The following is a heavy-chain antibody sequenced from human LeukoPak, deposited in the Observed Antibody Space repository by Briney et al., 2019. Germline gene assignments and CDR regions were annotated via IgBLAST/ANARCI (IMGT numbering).Heavy chain of an antibody. CDR2: ISGSGGST. CDR3: AKDKSQWLVETLGY. CDR1: GFTLSSYA. V-gene: IGHV3-23*01. Sequence: HPGGSLRLPCAASGFTLSSYAMSWVRQAPGKGLEWVSAISGSGGSTYYADSVKGRFTISRDNSKNTLYLQMNSLRAEDTAVYYCAKDKSQWLVETLGYRGQGTLVTVSS. D-gene: IGHD6-19*01. J-gene: IGHJ4*02.